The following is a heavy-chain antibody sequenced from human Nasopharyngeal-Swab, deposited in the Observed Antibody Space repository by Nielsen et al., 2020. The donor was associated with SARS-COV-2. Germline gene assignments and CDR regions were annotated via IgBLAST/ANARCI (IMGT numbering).Heavy chain of an antibody. V-gene: IGHV3-74*01. CDR1: GFTFSSYW. Sequence: GESLKISCAASGFTFSSYWMHWVRQASGKGLVWVSRINSDGSSTSYADSVKGRFTISRDNAKNTLYLQMNSLRAEDTAVYYCARVPGYSYGFGYWGQGTLVTVSS. CDR3: ARVPGYSYGFGY. D-gene: IGHD5-18*01. J-gene: IGHJ4*02. CDR2: INSDGSST.